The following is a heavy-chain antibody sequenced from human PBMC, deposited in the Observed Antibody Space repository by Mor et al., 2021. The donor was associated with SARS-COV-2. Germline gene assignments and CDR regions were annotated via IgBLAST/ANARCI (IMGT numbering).Heavy chain of an antibody. Sequence: YSGSTNYNPSLKSRVTISVDTSKNQFSLKLSSVTAADTAVYYCARHTGYDFWSGYASWFDPWGQGTLVTVSS. V-gene: IGHV4-59*08. CDR3: ARHTGYDFWSGYASWFDP. D-gene: IGHD3-3*01. J-gene: IGHJ5*02. CDR2: YSGST.